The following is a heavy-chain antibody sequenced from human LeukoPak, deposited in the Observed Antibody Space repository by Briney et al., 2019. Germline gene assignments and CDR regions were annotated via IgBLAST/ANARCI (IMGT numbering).Heavy chain of an antibody. V-gene: IGHV1-18*01. CDR2: IRNDNGNR. J-gene: IGHJ5*02. Sequence: ASVKVSCKTSGYTFTDYGITWVRQAPGQGLEWIGWIRNDNGNREYAQKIQGRVSMTRDTSTSTAYMELRSLISDDTAVYYCARVTTMTTSPWSWGPKKIGQEVNWFDPWGQGTLVTVSS. D-gene: IGHD4-17*01. CDR3: ARVTTMTTSPWSWGPKKIGQEVNWFDP. CDR1: GYTFTDYG.